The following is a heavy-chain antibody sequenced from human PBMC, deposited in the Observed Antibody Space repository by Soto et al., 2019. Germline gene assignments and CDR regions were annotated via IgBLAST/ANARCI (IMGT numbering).Heavy chain of an antibody. CDR2: IINDGSET. V-gene: IGHV3-74*01. CDR1: GFTLRDHW. CDR3: GRDYFGSGNP. J-gene: IGHJ5*02. D-gene: IGHD3-10*01. Sequence: EVQLVESGGGLFQPGGSLRLSCAASGFTLRDHWMHWVRQAPGKGLVWLARIINDGSETDYADSVKGRFIISRDNAKNTVQLQMNSLTVEDTGIYYCGRDYFGSGNPWGQGTLVTVSS.